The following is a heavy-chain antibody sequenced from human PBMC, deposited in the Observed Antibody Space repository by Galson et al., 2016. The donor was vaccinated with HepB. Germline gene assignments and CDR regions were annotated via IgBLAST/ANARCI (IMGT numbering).Heavy chain of an antibody. Sequence: SLRLSCAASGFTFSLYWMHWVRQVPGKGLMWVSRINNGGTYTNYADSVRGRFSIFRDDAKNTLYLQMTSLRAEDTAIYYGARGSNDWYGLDYWGQGTLATVSS. CDR3: ARGSNDWYGLDY. J-gene: IGHJ4*02. CDR2: INNGGTYT. V-gene: IGHV3-74*01. D-gene: IGHD6-19*01. CDR1: GFTFSLYW.